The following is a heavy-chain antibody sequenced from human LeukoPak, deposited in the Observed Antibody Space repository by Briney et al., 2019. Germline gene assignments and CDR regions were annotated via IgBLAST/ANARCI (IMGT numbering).Heavy chain of an antibody. J-gene: IGHJ4*02. CDR3: AKTGGSGIVVVISKEYYFDY. CDR1: GFTFSDYY. V-gene: IGHV3-11*01. Sequence: GGSLRPSCAASGFTFSDYYMSWIRQAPGKGLEWVSYISSSGSIIYYADSVKGRFTISRDNAKNSLYLQMNSLRAEDTAVYYCAKTGGSGIVVVISKEYYFDYWGQGTLVTVSS. D-gene: IGHD3-22*01. CDR2: ISSSGSII.